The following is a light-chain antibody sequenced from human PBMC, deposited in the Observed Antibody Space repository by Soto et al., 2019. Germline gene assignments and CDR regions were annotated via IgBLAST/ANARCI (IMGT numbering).Light chain of an antibody. CDR1: QSVSSY. V-gene: IGKV3-11*01. CDR3: QQRSNWPLT. Sequence: EIVLTQSPATLSLSSGERATLSCRASQSVSSYLAWYQPKPGQAPRLLIYDASNGATGIPARFSGSWSRTDFPLTISSLQPEDFAVYYCQQRSNWPLTSGRGTKVDIK. CDR2: DAS. J-gene: IGKJ3*01.